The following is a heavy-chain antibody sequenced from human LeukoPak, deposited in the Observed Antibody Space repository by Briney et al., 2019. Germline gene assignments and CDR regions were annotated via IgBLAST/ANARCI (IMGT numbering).Heavy chain of an antibody. D-gene: IGHD1-26*01. V-gene: IGHV1-18*01. J-gene: IGHJ4*02. CDR3: ARQCGSLCPFDY. Sequence: ASVKVSCKASGYTFTTYGISWVQQAPGQGLEWMGWISAYNGNTNYAQKFQGRVTMTTDTSTSTAYMELRSLRSDDTAVYYCARQCGSLCPFDYWGQGTLVTVSS. CDR2: ISAYNGNT. CDR1: GYTFTTYG.